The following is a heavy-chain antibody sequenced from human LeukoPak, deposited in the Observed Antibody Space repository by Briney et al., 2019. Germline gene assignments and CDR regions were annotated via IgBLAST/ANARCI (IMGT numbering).Heavy chain of an antibody. V-gene: IGHV1-69*13. CDR3: ARASSAVGATGAFDI. J-gene: IGHJ3*02. CDR1: GGTFSSYA. D-gene: IGHD1-26*01. Sequence: SVKVSCKASGGTFSSYAISWVRQAPGQGLEWMGGIIPIFGTANYAQKFQGRVTITADESTSTAYMELSSLRSEDTAVYYCARASSAVGATGAFDIWGQGTMVTVSS. CDR2: IIPIFGTA.